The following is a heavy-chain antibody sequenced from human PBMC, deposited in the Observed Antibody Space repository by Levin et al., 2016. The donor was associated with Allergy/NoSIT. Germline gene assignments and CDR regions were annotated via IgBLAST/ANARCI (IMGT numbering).Heavy chain of an antibody. J-gene: IGHJ3*02. D-gene: IGHD4/OR15-4a*01. CDR2: IYPGDSDT. CDR3: ARGGYGGPDAFAI. Sequence: VRQMPGKGLEWMGIIYPGDSDTRYSPSLEGQVTISVDKSISAAYLQWTSLKASDTAMYYCARGGYGGPDAFAIWGQGTMVTVSS. V-gene: IGHV5-51*01.